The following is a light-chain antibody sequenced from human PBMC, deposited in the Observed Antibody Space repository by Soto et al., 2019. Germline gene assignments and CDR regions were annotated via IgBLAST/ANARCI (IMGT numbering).Light chain of an antibody. J-gene: IGLJ3*02. CDR3: SSYTSSYTWI. CDR2: GVT. V-gene: IGLV2-14*03. CDR1: TNDVGGYNY. Sequence: QSVLAQPPSVSGSPGQSITISCSGTTNDVGGYNYVSWYQQHPGKAPKLLIYGVTDRPSGVSSRFSGSKSGNAASLTISGLQAEDEGDYYCSSYTSSYTWIFGGGTKVTVL.